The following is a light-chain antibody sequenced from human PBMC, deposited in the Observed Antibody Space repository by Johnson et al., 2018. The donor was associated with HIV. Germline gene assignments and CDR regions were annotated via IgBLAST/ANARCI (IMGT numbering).Light chain of an antibody. J-gene: IGLJ1*01. Sequence: QSVLTQPPSVSAAPGQKVTISCSGSSSNIGRNYVSWYQQLPGTAPKLLIFDNNKRPSGIPDRFSGSKSGTSATLGITGLQTGDEADYYCGTWDSSLCSYVVGTGTKVTVL. CDR2: DNN. CDR1: SSNIGRNY. CDR3: GTWDSSLCSYV. V-gene: IGLV1-51*01.